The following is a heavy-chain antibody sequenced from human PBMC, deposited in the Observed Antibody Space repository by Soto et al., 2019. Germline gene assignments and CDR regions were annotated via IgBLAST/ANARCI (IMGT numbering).Heavy chain of an antibody. Sequence: EVQLVESGGAIVQPGGSLRLSCATSGFTFSSYPIHWVRQAPGKGPVWVSRITEDGSGTTYADSVKGRFTVTRDNANNTMYLQMSGLGAEDTAVYHCVRGTNGWRGMDYWGQGTLVTVSS. CDR1: GFTFSSYP. D-gene: IGHD2-8*01. CDR2: ITEDGSGT. V-gene: IGHV3-74*01. J-gene: IGHJ4*02. CDR3: VRGTNGWRGMDY.